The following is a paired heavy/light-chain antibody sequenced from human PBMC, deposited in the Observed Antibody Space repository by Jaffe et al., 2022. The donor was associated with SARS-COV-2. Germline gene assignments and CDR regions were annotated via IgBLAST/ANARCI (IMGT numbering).Light chain of an antibody. V-gene: IGKV3-20*01. CDR1: QSVGGNF. CDR2: GAS. J-gene: IGKJ3*01. Sequence: EIVLTQSPGTLSLSPGERATLSCRASQSVGGNFLAWYQQKHGQAPRLLIYGASRRATGIPDRFSGSGSGTDFNLTISSLEAEDFAVYYCLQYDTSPQEFTFGPGTKVDVK. CDR3: LQYDTSPQEFT.
Heavy chain of an antibody. V-gene: IGHV5-51*01. Sequence: EVQLVQSGAEVKKPGESLKISCQASGYTFRTYWIAWVRQMPGKGLEWIGIILPADSDTRYSPSFKGQVTISADESLSTAYLQWSSLKASDSAMYYCVRHYAGFFTAWGQGTLLTVSS. D-gene: IGHD3-16*01. CDR2: ILPADSDT. CDR3: VRHYAGFFTA. CDR1: GYTFRTYW. J-gene: IGHJ1*01.